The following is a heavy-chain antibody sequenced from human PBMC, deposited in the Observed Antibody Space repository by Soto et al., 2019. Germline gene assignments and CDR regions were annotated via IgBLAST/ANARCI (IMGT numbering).Heavy chain of an antibody. CDR1: GFTFSDYY. CDR2: ISSRRTTI. D-gene: IGHD6-19*01. Sequence: QVQLVESGGGLVKPGGSLRLSCAASGFTFSDYYMSWIRQGPGKGLEWVSYISSRRTTIYYADSVKGRFTISRDNAKNSLYLQMNSLRAEDTAVYYCARGIAVAGTGSSYYYSGMDVWGQGTAVTVSS. V-gene: IGHV3-11*01. CDR3: ARGIAVAGTGSSYYYSGMDV. J-gene: IGHJ6*02.